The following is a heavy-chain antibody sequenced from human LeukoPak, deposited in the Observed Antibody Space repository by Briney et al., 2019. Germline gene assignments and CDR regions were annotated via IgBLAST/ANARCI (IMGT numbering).Heavy chain of an antibody. CDR1: GFTFSSYA. V-gene: IGHV3-23*01. CDR2: ISGSGGST. Sequence: GGSLRLSCAASGFTFSSYAMSWVRQAPGEGVEGVSAISGSGGSTSYAASVKGRFTISRDNSKNTLYLQMNSLRAEDTAVYSCARSGLLSPWGQGTLVTVSS. J-gene: IGHJ5*02. CDR3: ARSGLLSP. D-gene: IGHD3-10*01.